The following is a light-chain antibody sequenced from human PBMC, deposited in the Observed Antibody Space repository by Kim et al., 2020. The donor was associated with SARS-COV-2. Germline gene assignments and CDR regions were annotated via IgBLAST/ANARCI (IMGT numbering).Light chain of an antibody. V-gene: IGLV2-11*01. CDR2: DVS. CDR1: SSDVGGYNY. Sequence: GQSVTISCTGTSSDVGGYNYVSWYQQHPGKAPKLMIYDVSKRPSGVPDRFSGSKSGNTASLTISGLQAEDEADYYCCSYAGSYLRVFGGGTKVTVL. J-gene: IGLJ2*01. CDR3: CSYAGSYLRV.